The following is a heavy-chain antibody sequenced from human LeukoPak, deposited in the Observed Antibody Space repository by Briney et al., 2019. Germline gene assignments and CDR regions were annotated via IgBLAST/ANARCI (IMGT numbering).Heavy chain of an antibody. D-gene: IGHD3-3*01. V-gene: IGHV4-34*01. CDR3: ARAAFEWYDAFGI. CDR2: INHSGST. J-gene: IGHJ3*02. Sequence: PSETLSLTCAVYGGSFSGYYWSWIRQPPGKGLEWIGEINHSGSTNYNPSLKSRVTISVDTSKNQFSLKLSSVTAADTAVYYCARAAFEWYDAFGIWGQGTMVTVSS. CDR1: GGSFSGYY.